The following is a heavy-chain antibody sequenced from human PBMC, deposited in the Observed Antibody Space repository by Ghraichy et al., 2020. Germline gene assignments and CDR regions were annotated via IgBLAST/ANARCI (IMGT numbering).Heavy chain of an antibody. CDR1: GGSISSYY. Sequence: ETLSLTCTVSGGSISSYYWSWIRQPPGKGLEWIGYIYYSGSTNYNPSLKSRVTISVDTSKNQFSLKLSSVTAADTAVYYCARVGRRDGYNKFYYFDYWGQGTLVTVSS. D-gene: IGHD5-24*01. J-gene: IGHJ4*02. V-gene: IGHV4-59*01. CDR2: IYYSGST. CDR3: ARVGRRDGYNKFYYFDY.